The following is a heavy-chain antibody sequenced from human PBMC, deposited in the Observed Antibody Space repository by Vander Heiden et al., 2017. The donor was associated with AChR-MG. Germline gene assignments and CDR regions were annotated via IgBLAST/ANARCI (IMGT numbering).Heavy chain of an antibody. D-gene: IGHD2-2*01. CDR2: IQQDGSEK. CDR1: GFTFSTYW. V-gene: IGHV3-7*01. J-gene: IGHJ6*03. Sequence: EVQLVESGGNLVQPEGSLRLSCAASGFTFSTYWMSWVRQAPGKGLEWVAIIQQDGSEKYYVDSVKGRFTISRDNAKNSLFLQMNSLRAEDTAVYFCAREHCTSTSCFRLYYYYMDVWGKGTTVTVSS. CDR3: AREHCTSTSCFRLYYYYMDV.